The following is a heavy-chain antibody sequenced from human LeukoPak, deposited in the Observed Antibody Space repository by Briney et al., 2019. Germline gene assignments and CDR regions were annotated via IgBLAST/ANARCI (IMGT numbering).Heavy chain of an antibody. D-gene: IGHD6-19*01. CDR2: ISYDGSRK. CDR1: GXTFSNYG. Sequence: PGRSLRLSCAASGXTFSNYGVHWVRQAPDKGLEWVAVISYDGSRKYYADSVKGRFTISRDNSKNTLYLQMNSLRDEDTAVYYCVRDYQWSFDHWGQGTLVTVSS. J-gene: IGHJ4*02. V-gene: IGHV3-30*03. CDR3: VRDYQWSFDH.